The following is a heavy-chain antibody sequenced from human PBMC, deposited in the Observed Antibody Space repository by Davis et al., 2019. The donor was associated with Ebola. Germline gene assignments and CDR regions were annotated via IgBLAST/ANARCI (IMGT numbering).Heavy chain of an antibody. D-gene: IGHD4-11*01. V-gene: IGHV3-30*02. CDR1: GFTFNIFD. CDR2: VRSHGSDD. Sequence: GGSLRLSCAASGFTFNIFDMHWVRQAPGRGPEWVAFVRSHGSDDHYADSVKGRFTISRDNSKNTLYLQMNSLRPEDTAVYYCARDSDDYSFDYWGQGTLVTVSS. J-gene: IGHJ4*02. CDR3: ARDSDDYSFDY.